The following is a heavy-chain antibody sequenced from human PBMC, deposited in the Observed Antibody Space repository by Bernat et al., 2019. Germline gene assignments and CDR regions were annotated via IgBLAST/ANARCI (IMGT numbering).Heavy chain of an antibody. J-gene: IGHJ4*03. CDR3: ARDGSGGSCYPQVRYMDD. V-gene: IGHV1-69*18. Sequence: QVQLVQSGAEVKKPGSSVKVSCKASGGTFSSYTISWVRQAPGQGLEWMGRIIPIFGTANYAQKFQGRVTITADESTSTAYMELSSLRSEDTAVYYCARDGSGGSCYPQVRYMDDWGQGTLVTVSS. D-gene: IGHD2-15*01. CDR1: GGTFSSYT. CDR2: IIPIFGTA.